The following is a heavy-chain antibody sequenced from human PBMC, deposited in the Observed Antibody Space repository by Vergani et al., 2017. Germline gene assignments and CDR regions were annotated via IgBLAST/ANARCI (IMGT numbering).Heavy chain of an antibody. CDR2: VFHSGSA. V-gene: IGHV4-38-2*02. CDR1: GYSISRGYY. D-gene: IGHD3-16*01. J-gene: IGHJ3*02. Sequence: QVQLQESVPGLVKPSETLSLTCSVSGYSISRGYYWGWIRQPPGKGLDWIATVFHSGSAYYNPSLRRRVTISVETSTNQFSLRLTTLTAADTAVYYCARQFWVSQGVGAFETWGRGTEVSVSS. CDR3: ARQFWVSQGVGAFET.